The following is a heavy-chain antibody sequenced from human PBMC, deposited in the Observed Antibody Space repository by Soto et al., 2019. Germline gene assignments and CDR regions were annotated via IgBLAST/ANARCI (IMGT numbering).Heavy chain of an antibody. D-gene: IGHD2-15*01. CDR3: AKDRGRYCSGARCYLFDY. CDR1: GFSFGSYG. V-gene: IGHV3-23*01. J-gene: IGHJ4*02. CDR2: LSGSGGST. Sequence: GGSLRLSCATSGFSFGSYGMSWVRQAPGKGLEWVSGLSGSGGSTYYADSVKGRFTVSRDNSKSTLYLQMNSVRAEDTAVYYSAKDRGRYCSGARCYLFDYWGQGTLVTVSS.